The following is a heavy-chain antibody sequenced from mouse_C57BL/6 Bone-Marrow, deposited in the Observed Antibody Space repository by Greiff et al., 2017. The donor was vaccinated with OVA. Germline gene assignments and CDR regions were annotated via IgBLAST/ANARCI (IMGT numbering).Heavy chain of an antibody. CDR3: ARDLYYYGSSYWYFDV. V-gene: IGHV5-16*01. J-gene: IGHJ1*03. CDR2: INYDGSST. CDR1: GFTFSDYY. Sequence: EVMLVESEGGLVQPGSSMKLSCTASGFTFSDYYMAWVRQVPEKGLEWVANINYDGSSTYYLDSLKSRFIISRDNAKNILYLQMSSLKSEDTATYYCARDLYYYGSSYWYFDVWGTGTTVTVSS. D-gene: IGHD1-1*01.